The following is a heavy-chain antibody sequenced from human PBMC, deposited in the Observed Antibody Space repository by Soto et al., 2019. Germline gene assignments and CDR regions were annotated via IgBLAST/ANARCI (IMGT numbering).Heavy chain of an antibody. CDR1: GGSFSGYY. V-gene: IGHV4-34*01. CDR3: ARGVTADY. Sequence: SETQPHTSAVYGGSFSGYYWSWIRQPPGKGLEWIGEINHSGSTNYNPSLKSRVTISVDTSKNQFSLKLSSVTAADTAVYYCARGVTADYWGQGTLVTVSS. CDR2: INHSGST. J-gene: IGHJ4*02. D-gene: IGHD2-21*02.